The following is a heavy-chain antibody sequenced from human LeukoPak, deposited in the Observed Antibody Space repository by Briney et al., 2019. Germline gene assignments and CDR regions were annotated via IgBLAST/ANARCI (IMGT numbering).Heavy chain of an antibody. CDR1: GFTLSIYS. Sequence: GGSLRLSCAASGFTLSIYSMNWVRQAPGKGLEWVSYISSSSSTIYYADSVKGRFTISRDNAKNSLYLQMSSLRAEDTAVYYCARVRGSKSSDWAFDYWGQGTLVTVSS. J-gene: IGHJ4*02. V-gene: IGHV3-48*01. CDR2: ISSSSSTI. D-gene: IGHD3/OR15-3a*01. CDR3: ARVRGSKSSDWAFDY.